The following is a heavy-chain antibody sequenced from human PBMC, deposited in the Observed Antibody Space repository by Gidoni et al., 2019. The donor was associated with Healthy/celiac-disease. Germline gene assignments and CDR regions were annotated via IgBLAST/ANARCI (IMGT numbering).Heavy chain of an antibody. Sequence: QVQLVQSGAEVKKPGSSVKVSCKASGGTFSSYAISWVRQAPGQGLEWMGRIIPILGIANYAQKFQGRVTITADKSTSTAYMELSSLRSEDTAVYYCASDAAVDCSGGSCLISYYYGMDVWGQGTTVTVSS. CDR3: ASDAAVDCSGGSCLISYYYGMDV. CDR2: IIPILGIA. CDR1: GGTFSSYA. D-gene: IGHD2-15*01. J-gene: IGHJ6*02. V-gene: IGHV1-69*09.